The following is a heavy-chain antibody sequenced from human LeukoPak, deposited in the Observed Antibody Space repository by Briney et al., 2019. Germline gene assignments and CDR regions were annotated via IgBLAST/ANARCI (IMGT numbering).Heavy chain of an antibody. CDR1: GYTFTSYD. V-gene: IGHV1-8*01. CDR2: MNPNSGNT. CDR3: ARGLRRGYSSGWSPAAY. J-gene: IGHJ4*02. D-gene: IGHD6-19*01. Sequence: ASVKVSCKASGYTFTSYDINWVRQATAQGLERMGWMNPNSGNTGYAQKFQGRVTMTRNTSISTAYMELSSLRSEDTAVYYCARGLRRGYSSGWSPAAYWGQGTLVTVSS.